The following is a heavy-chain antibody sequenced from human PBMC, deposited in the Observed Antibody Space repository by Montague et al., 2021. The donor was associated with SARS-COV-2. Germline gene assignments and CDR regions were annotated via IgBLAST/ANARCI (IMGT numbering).Heavy chain of an antibody. CDR1: GFTFSSYW. D-gene: IGHD6-13*01. V-gene: IGHV3-7*01. CDR2: IKQDGSEK. CDR3: ARVGSSSWYFDY. Sequence: SLRLSCAASGFTFSSYWMSWVRQAPGKGLEWVANIKQDGSEKHYVDSVKGRFTISRDNAKNSLYLQMNSLRAEDTAVYYCARVGSSSWYFDYWGQGTLVTVSS. J-gene: IGHJ4*02.